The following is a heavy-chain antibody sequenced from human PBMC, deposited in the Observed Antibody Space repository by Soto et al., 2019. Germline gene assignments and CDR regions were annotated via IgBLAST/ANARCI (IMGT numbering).Heavy chain of an antibody. D-gene: IGHD3-22*01. CDR3: ARVGDSSGWGAFDI. V-gene: IGHV1-69*08. J-gene: IGHJ3*02. Sequence: QVQLVQSGAEVKKPGSSVKVSCKASGGTFSSYSINWVRQAPGQGLEWMGRVIPILGKPNYAQKFQGRVTIRADKSTNTGSMELSSRRSEDTAVYYCARVGDSSGWGAFDIWGQGTVVTVSS. CDR1: GGTFSSYS. CDR2: VIPILGKP.